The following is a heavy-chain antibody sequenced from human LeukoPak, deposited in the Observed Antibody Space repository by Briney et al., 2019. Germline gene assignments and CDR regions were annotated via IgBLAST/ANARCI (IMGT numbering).Heavy chain of an antibody. V-gene: IGHV4-34*01. J-gene: IGHJ3*02. D-gene: IGHD1-26*01. CDR3: ARGVGAGWAFDI. Sequence: SEPLSLTCAVYGGSFSGYYWSWIRQPPGKGLEWIGEINHSGSTNYNPSLKSRVTISVDTSKNQFSLKLSSVTAADTAVYYCARGVGAGWAFDIWGQGTMVTVSS. CDR1: GGSFSGYY. CDR2: INHSGST.